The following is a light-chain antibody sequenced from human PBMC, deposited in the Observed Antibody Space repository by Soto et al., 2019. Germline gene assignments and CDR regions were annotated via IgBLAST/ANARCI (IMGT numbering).Light chain of an antibody. V-gene: IGLV1-44*01. CDR2: GDN. CDR3: AALDDSLNGPV. J-gene: IGLJ2*01. CDR1: SSNIGSNT. Sequence: QSVLTQPPSASGTPGQRVTIACSGTSSNIGSNTVNWYQQLPGTAPKLLIYGDNQRPSGVPDRFSGSKSGTSASLAISGLQTEDEAGYSCAALDDSLNGPVFGGGTKLTVL.